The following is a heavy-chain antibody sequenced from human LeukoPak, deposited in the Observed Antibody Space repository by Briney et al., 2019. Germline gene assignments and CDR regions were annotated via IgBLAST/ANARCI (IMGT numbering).Heavy chain of an antibody. D-gene: IGHD3-22*01. CDR3: ARDTYYYDSSGYGENWFDP. CDR2: INPNSGGT. J-gene: IGHJ5*02. Sequence: ASVKVSCKASGYTFTGYYMHWVRQAPGQGLEWMGWINPNSGGTNYAQKFQGWVTMTRDTSISTAYMELSRLRSDDTAVYYCARDTYYYDSSGYGENWFDPWGQGTPVTVSS. CDR1: GYTFTGYY. V-gene: IGHV1-2*04.